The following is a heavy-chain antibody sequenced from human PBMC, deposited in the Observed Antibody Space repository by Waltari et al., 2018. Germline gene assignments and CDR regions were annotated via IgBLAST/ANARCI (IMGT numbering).Heavy chain of an antibody. J-gene: IGHJ6*02. CDR1: ARSFSIDY. CDR2: IFDSGTT. CDR3: ARHITFNYDFYGMDV. D-gene: IGHD3-16*01. Sequence: QVQLQESGQGLVKPSETLSLTCPVSARSFSIDYWSWIRQPPGKGLEWIGYIFDSGTTNYNPSLKSRVTISLDTSKNQISLKLNSVTAADTAVYYCARHITFNYDFYGMDVWGQGTTVTVSS. V-gene: IGHV4-59*08.